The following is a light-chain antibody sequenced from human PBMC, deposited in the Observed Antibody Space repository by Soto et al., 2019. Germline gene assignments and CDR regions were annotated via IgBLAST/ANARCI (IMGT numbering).Light chain of an antibody. Sequence: QSVLTQPPSVSGAPGQRVTISCTGSSSNIGAGYDVHWYQQLPGTAPKLLIYGNSTRPSGVPDRFSGSKSGTSASLAITGLQDEDEADYYCQSYDSSLSGWVFGGGTTLTVL. CDR1: SSNIGAGYD. CDR3: QSYDSSLSGWV. J-gene: IGLJ3*02. CDR2: GNS. V-gene: IGLV1-40*01.